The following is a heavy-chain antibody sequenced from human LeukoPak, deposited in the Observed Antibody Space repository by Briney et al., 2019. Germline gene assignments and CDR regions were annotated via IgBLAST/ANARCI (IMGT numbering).Heavy chain of an antibody. D-gene: IGHD1-26*01. CDR2: IIPIFGTA. Sequence: SVKVSCKASGGTFSSYAISWVRQAPGQGLEWMGGIIPIFGTANYAQKFQGRVTITADESTSTAYMELSSLRSEDTAVYYCAGGSLGSGTSSDCCPLDYWGQGTLVTVSS. J-gene: IGHJ4*02. V-gene: IGHV1-69*01. CDR1: GGTFSSYA. CDR3: AGGSLGSGTSSDCCPLDY.